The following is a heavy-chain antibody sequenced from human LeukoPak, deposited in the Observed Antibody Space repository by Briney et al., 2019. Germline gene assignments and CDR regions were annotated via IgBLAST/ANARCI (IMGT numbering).Heavy chain of an antibody. CDR1: GFTVSSSY. Sequence: GGSLRLSCAASGFTVSSSYMNWVRQAPGKGLEWVSVIYSGGSTYYADSVKGRFTISRDNSKNTLYLQMNSLRAEDTAVYYCARAPDRSGSFYGGFDIWGQGTMVTVSS. D-gene: IGHD3-10*01. V-gene: IGHV3-53*01. CDR2: IYSGGST. J-gene: IGHJ3*02. CDR3: ARAPDRSGSFYGGFDI.